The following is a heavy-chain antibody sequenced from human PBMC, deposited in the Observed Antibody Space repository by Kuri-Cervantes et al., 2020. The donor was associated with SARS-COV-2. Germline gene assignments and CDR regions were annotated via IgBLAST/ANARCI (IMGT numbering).Heavy chain of an antibody. CDR2: FDPEDGET. J-gene: IGHJ6*02. Sequence: ASVKVSCKVSGYTLTELSMHWVRQAPGKGLEWMGGFDPEDGETIYAQKPQGRVTMTTDTSTSTAYMELRSLRSDDTAVYYCARESVDYGDYVGPWRLGQEGEYYYYGMDVWGQGTTVTVSS. V-gene: IGHV1-24*01. D-gene: IGHD4-17*01. CDR1: GYTLTELS. CDR3: ARESVDYGDYVGPWRLGQEGEYYYYGMDV.